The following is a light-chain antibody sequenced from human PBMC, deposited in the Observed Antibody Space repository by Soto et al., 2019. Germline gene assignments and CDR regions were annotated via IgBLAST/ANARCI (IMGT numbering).Light chain of an antibody. Sequence: QSALTQPPSASGSPGQSVTISCTGSNVGEYDYVSWYQQHPGKAPKLMIHEVTKRPSGVPDRFSGSKSGNTASLTVSGLQDEDEADYYCSSFAGSNIWVFGGGTKLTVL. CDR3: SSFAGSNIWV. CDR2: EVT. J-gene: IGLJ3*02. V-gene: IGLV2-8*01. CDR1: NVGEYDY.